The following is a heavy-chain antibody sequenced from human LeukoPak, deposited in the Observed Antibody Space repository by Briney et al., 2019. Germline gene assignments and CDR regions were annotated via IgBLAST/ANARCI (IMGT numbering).Heavy chain of an antibody. CDR1: GFTFSSYS. J-gene: IGHJ4*02. V-gene: IGHV3-48*04. Sequence: GGSLRLSCAASGFTFSSYSMNWVRQAPGKGLEWVSYISSSSSTIYYADSVKGRFTISRDNAKNSLYLQMNSLRAEDTAVYYCARGGPRYYFDYWGQGTLVTVSS. CDR3: ARGGPRYYFDY. D-gene: IGHD3-16*01. CDR2: ISSSSSTI.